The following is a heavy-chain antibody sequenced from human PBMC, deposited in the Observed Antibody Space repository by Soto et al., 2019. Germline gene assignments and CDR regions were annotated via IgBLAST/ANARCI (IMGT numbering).Heavy chain of an antibody. V-gene: IGHV1-8*01. CDR1: GYTFTSYD. CDR2: MNPSTGNT. D-gene: IGHD5-12*01. Sequence: QVQLVQSGAEVKKPGASVKVSCKASGYTFTSYDIIWVRQATGQGLEWMGWMNPSTGNTDSAEKFQGRLTMTRNTSISTVYMELSTLSIEDTAVYYCARGRTIVAGGFDPSGQGTLVTVSS. CDR3: ARGRTIVAGGFDP. J-gene: IGHJ5*02.